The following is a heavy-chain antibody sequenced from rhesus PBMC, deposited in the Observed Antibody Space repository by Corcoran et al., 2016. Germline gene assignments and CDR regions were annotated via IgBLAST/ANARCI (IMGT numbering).Heavy chain of an antibody. CDR1: GYSISRGYD. J-gene: IGHJ4*01. Sequence: QVQLQESGRGLVKPSETLSLTCAVPGYSISRGYDWGWIRQPPGKGLEYIGYISGSSGFTYYNPSLKSRVTISKDTSKNQFSLKLTSVTAADTAVYYCGRGAAIDYWGQGVLVTVSS. CDR3: GRGAAIDY. D-gene: IGHD6-25*01. CDR2: ISGSSGFT. V-gene: IGHV4-99*02.